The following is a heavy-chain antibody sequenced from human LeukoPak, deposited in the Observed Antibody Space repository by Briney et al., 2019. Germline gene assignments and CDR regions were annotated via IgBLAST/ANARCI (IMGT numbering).Heavy chain of an antibody. V-gene: IGHV3-23*01. CDR2: ISGSGYST. CDR3: ARPTTVTTISADAFDI. D-gene: IGHD4-17*01. CDR1: GFAFSSYA. Sequence: GGSLRLSCAASGFAFSSYAMNWVRQAPGKGLEWVSGISGSGYSTYYADSVKGRFTISRDNSNNTLFLQMNSLRAEDTAVYYCARPTTVTTISADAFDIWGQGTMVTVSS. J-gene: IGHJ3*02.